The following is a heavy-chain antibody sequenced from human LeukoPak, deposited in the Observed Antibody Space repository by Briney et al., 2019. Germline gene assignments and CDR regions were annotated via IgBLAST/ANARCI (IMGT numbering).Heavy chain of an antibody. J-gene: IGHJ4*02. Sequence: GGSLRLSCTAAGFTFSRYWMTWVRQAPGKGLEWVANIKEDGSAKYYVDSMKGRFTISRDNAKNSLYLQINSLRAEDTAVYYCARDSPGYGGYSYWGQGTLVTVSS. CDR1: GFTFSRYW. D-gene: IGHD5-12*01. CDR2: IKEDGSAK. CDR3: ARDSPGYGGYSY. V-gene: IGHV3-7*04.